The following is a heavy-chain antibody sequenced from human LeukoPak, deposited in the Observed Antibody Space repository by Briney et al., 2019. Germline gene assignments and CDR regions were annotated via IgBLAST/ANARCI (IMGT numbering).Heavy chain of an antibody. V-gene: IGHV4-59*01. J-gene: IGHJ3*02. Sequence: SETLSLTCTVSGGSISSYYWSWIRQPPGKGLEWIGYIYYSGSTNYNPSLKSRVTISVDTSKNQFSLKLSSVTAADTAVYYCARSVRGVMSFDIWGQGTMVTVSS. CDR3: ARSVRGVMSFDI. CDR1: GGSISSYY. D-gene: IGHD3-10*01. CDR2: IYYSGST.